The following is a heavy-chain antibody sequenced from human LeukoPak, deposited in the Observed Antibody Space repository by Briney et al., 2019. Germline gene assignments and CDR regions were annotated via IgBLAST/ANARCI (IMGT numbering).Heavy chain of an antibody. V-gene: IGHV3-9*01. CDR2: VSWNSGSI. CDR3: AKDGGGSPHYYSYYGMDV. D-gene: IGHD1-26*01. CDR1: GFTFADYA. J-gene: IGHJ6*02. Sequence: PGGSLRPSCAAAGFTFADYAMHWVRQAPGKGLEWVSGVSWNSGSIGYADSVKGRFTISRNNAKNSLYLQMNSLRAEDTALYYCAKDGGGSPHYYSYYGMDVWGQGTTVTVSS.